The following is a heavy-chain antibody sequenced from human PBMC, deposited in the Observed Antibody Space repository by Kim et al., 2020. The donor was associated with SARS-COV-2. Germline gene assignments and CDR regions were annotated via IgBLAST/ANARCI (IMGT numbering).Heavy chain of an antibody. D-gene: IGHD6-6*01. CDR1: GFTFSSYG. V-gene: IGHV3-30*18. CDR3: ANDGYSSSSFRGYFDY. Sequence: GGSLRLSCAASGFTFSSYGMHWVRQAPGKGLEWVAVISYDGSNKYYADSVKGRFTISRDNSKNTLYLQMNSLRAEDTAVYYCANDGYSSSSFRGYFDYWGQGTLVTVSS. CDR2: ISYDGSNK. J-gene: IGHJ4*02.